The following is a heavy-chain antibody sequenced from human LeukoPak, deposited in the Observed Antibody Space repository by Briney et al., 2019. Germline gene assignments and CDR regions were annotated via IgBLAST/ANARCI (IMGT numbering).Heavy chain of an antibody. CDR1: GFSVSTSY. CDR3: ARAAYDSGGYTANHDF. Sequence: QPGGSLRLSCAASGFSVSTSYMSWVRQAPGKGLEYVSVLYDSGDTYYAESVKGRFTISRDNSKNTVYLQMNSLRVEDTAVYYCARAAYDSGGYTANHDFWGQGTLVTVSS. J-gene: IGHJ4*02. V-gene: IGHV3-53*01. CDR2: LYDSGDT. D-gene: IGHD3-22*01.